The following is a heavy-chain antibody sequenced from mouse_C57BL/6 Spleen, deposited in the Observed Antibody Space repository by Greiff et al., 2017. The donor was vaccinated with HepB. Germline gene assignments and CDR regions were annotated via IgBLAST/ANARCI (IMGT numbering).Heavy chain of an antibody. D-gene: IGHD1-1*01. Sequence: QVQLQQSGPGLVAPSQSLSITCTVSGFSLTSYAISWVRQPPGKGLEWLGVIWTGGGTNYNSALKSRLSISKDNSKSQVFLKMNSLQTDDTARYYCARDYGSSDEEGYFDVWGTGTTVTVSS. V-gene: IGHV2-9-1*01. CDR1: GFSLTSYA. J-gene: IGHJ1*03. CDR2: IWTGGGT. CDR3: ARDYGSSDEEGYFDV.